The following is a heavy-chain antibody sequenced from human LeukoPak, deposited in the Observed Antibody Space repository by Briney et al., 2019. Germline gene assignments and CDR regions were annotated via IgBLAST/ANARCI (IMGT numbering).Heavy chain of an antibody. J-gene: IGHJ6*03. CDR3: AREVVDTVMVVYYYYYMDV. CDR1: GFTFSSYS. Sequence: GGSLRLSCAASGFTFSSYSMNWVRQAPGKGLEWVSSISSSSSYIYYADSVKGRFTISRDNAKNSLYLQMNSLRAEDTAVYYCAREVVDTVMVVYYYYYMDVWGKGTTVTVSS. D-gene: IGHD5-18*01. CDR2: ISSSSSYI. V-gene: IGHV3-21*01.